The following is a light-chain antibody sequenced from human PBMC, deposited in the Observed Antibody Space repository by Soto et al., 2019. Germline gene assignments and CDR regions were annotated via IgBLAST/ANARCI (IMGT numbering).Light chain of an antibody. CDR3: QQHGSSPGYT. V-gene: IGKV3-20*01. Sequence: EIGLTQSPGTLSLSPGERATLSCRASQSVSSSYLAWYQQKPGQAPRLLIYGASSRATGIPDRFSGSGSGTDFTLTISRLEPEDFAGYYCQQHGSSPGYTFGQGTKLEIK. CDR1: QSVSSSY. J-gene: IGKJ2*01. CDR2: GAS.